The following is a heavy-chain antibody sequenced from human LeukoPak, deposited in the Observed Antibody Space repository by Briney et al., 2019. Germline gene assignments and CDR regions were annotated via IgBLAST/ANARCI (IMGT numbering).Heavy chain of an antibody. CDR2: ISDSGGST. J-gene: IGHJ6*02. CDR1: GFPFSSYA. Sequence: GGSLRLSCSASGFPFSSYAMHWVRQAPGKGLEYVSAISDSGGSTYYADSVKGRFTISRDNSENTLYLQMNSPRAEDTAVYYCAKEVRTTVTTMGMDVWGQGTTVTVSS. CDR3: AKEVRTTVTTMGMDV. D-gene: IGHD4-17*01. V-gene: IGHV3-64*04.